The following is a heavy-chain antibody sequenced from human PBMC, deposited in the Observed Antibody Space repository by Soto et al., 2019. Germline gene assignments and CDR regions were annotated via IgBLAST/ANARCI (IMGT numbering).Heavy chain of an antibody. D-gene: IGHD5-18*01. V-gene: IGHV3-30*03. CDR2: ISYDGSNK. CDR3: ARGLLMGWIHLWSPSDY. J-gene: IGHJ4*02. CDR1: GFTFSSYD. Sequence: QVQLVESGGGVVQPGRSLRLSCAASGFTFSSYDMHWVRQAPGKGLEWVAVISYDGSNKYYADSVKGRFTISRDNSKNTLYLQMNSLSAEDTAVYYCARGLLMGWIHLWSPSDYWGQGTLVTVSS.